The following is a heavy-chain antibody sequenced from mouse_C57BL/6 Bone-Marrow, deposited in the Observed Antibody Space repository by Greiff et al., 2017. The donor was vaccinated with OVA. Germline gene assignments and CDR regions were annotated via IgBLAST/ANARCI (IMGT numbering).Heavy chain of an antibody. CDR1: GYTFTDYY. CDR3: ARSEGTTVVAPY. CDR2: IYPGSGNT. V-gene: IGHV1-76*01. D-gene: IGHD1-1*01. Sequence: VQLQQSGAELVRPGASVKLSCKASGYTFTDYYINWVKQRPGQGLEWIARIYPGSGNTYYNEKFKGKATLTAEKSSSTAYMQLSSLTSEDSAVYFCARSEGTTVVAPYWGQGTSVTVSS. J-gene: IGHJ4*01.